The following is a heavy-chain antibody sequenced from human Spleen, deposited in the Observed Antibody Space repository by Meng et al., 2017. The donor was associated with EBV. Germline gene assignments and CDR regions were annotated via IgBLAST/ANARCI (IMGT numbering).Heavy chain of an antibody. CDR2: ISAYNGNT. D-gene: IGHD3-22*01. V-gene: IGHV1-18*01. J-gene: IGHJ4*02. Sequence: QVQLVQSGAEERKPGASVKVSCKASGYTFTSNGFSWVRQAPGQGLEWMGWISAYNGNTNYAQKFQGRVTLTTDTSTSTAYMELRGLRSDDTAVYYCARDLDTGPYYFDYWGQGTLVTVSS. CDR3: ARDLDTGPYYFDY. CDR1: GYTFTSNG.